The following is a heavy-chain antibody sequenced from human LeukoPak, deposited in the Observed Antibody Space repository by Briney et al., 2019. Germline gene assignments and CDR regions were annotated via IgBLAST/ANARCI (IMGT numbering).Heavy chain of an antibody. CDR2: IYYSGST. Sequence: PSETLSLTCTVSGGXVNSGSWYWSWIRQPPGKALEWIGYIYYSGSTNYNPSLQSRVTISVDTSKNQFSLKLSSVTAADTAMYYCAREPCSGGSCGFMDVWGQGTPVTVSS. D-gene: IGHD2-15*01. V-gene: IGHV4-61*01. CDR1: GGXVNSGSWY. J-gene: IGHJ6*02. CDR3: AREPCSGGSCGFMDV.